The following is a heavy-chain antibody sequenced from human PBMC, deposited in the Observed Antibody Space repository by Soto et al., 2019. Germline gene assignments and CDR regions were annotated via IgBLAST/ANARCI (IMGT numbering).Heavy chain of an antibody. J-gene: IGHJ5*02. Sequence: EVQLVESGEGLVKPGESLRLSCVASGLTVNIAWMDWVGQAPGKGLEWVGRIKSTTDGGTTDYAAPVKGRFTISRDDSRNTLYLQMNSLKTEDTAVYYCTTRVIHHWGQGALVTVFS. CDR1: GLTVNIAW. CDR3: TTRVIHH. V-gene: IGHV3-15*07. CDR2: IKSTTDGGTT. D-gene: IGHD6-13*01.